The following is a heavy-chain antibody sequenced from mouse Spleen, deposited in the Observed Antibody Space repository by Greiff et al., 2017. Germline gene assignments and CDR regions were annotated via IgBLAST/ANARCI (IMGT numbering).Heavy chain of an antibody. D-gene: IGHD2-1*01. J-gene: IGHJ1*01. CDR2: ISYSGST. Sequence: DVKLQESGPGLVKPSQSLSLTCTVTGYSITSDYAWNWIRQFPGNKLEWMGYISYSGSTSYNPSLKSRISITRDTSKNQFFLQLNSVTTEDTATYYCAREDYGNYVGYFDVWGAGTTVTVSS. CDR3: AREDYGNYVGYFDV. V-gene: IGHV3-2*02. CDR1: GYSITSDYA.